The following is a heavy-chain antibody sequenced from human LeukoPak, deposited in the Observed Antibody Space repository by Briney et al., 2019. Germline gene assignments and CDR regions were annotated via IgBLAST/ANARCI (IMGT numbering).Heavy chain of an antibody. J-gene: IGHJ4*02. Sequence: GGSLRLSCTASGFTFGDYAMSWVRQAPGKGLEWVGLIRSKAYGGTTEYAASVKGRFTISRDDSKSIAYLQMNSLKTGDTAVYYCTRDMGYCSGGSCSDFDYWGQGTLVTVSS. CDR2: IRSKAYGGTT. V-gene: IGHV3-49*04. CDR3: TRDMGYCSGGSCSDFDY. CDR1: GFTFGDYA. D-gene: IGHD2-15*01.